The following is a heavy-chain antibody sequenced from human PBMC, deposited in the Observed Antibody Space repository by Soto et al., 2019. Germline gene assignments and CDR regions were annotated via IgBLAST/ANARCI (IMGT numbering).Heavy chain of an antibody. J-gene: IGHJ3*02. V-gene: IGHV1-2*04. CDR2: INPNSGGT. Sequence: ASVKVSCKASGYTFTGYYMHWVRQAPGQGLEWMGWINPNSGGTNYAQKFQGWVTMTRDTSISTAYMELSRLRSDDAAVYYCAVSSGEDAFDIWGQGTMVTVSS. D-gene: IGHD3-16*01. CDR3: AVSSGEDAFDI. CDR1: GYTFTGYY.